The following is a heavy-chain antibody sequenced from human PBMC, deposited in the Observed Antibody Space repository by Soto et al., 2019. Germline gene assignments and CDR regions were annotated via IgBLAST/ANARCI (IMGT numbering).Heavy chain of an antibody. CDR2: ISYDGSNK. V-gene: IGHV3-30-3*01. CDR3: ARNDILTGYDYGMDV. J-gene: IGHJ6*02. CDR1: GFTFSSYA. Sequence: GGSLRLSCAASGFTFSSYAMHWVRQAPGKGLEWVAVISYDGSNKYYADSVKGRFTISRDNSKNTLYLQMNSLRAEDTAVYYCARNDILTGYDYGMDVWGQGTTVTVSS. D-gene: IGHD3-9*01.